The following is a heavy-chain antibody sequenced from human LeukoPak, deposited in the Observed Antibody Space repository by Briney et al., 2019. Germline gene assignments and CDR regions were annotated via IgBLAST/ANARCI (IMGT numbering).Heavy chain of an antibody. V-gene: IGHV3-23*01. CDR2: ISGSGMYT. CDR1: GFTFRSYA. J-gene: IGHJ5*02. Sequence: GGSLRLSCGASGFTFRSYAISWVRQGPGKGLEWVSGISGSGMYTYYADSVKGRFTISRDNSKNTVYLQMNSLRAEDTAVYYCAKITGGDRGYCTWTSCNQGGWFDPWGKGTLVTVSS. CDR3: AKITGGDRGYCTWTSCNQGGWFDP. D-gene: IGHD2-2*01.